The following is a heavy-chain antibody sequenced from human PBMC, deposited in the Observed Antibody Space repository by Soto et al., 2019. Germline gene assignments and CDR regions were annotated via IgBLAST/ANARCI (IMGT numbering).Heavy chain of an antibody. Sequence: EVQLLESGGGLVQPGGSLRLSCVASGFTFINSAMTWVRPAPGKGLEWVSGSRGSGDVTSYADSVKGRFSISRDNSKNKLYLQMRSLRAEDKAVYDCAKVEEASGLRESYIDYWGQGTLVTVSS. CDR1: GFTFINSA. D-gene: IGHD5-12*01. V-gene: IGHV3-23*01. J-gene: IGHJ4*02. CDR2: SRGSGDVT. CDR3: AKVEEASGLRESYIDY.